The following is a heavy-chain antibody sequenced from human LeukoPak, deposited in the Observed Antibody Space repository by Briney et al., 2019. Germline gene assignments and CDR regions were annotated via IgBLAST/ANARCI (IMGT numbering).Heavy chain of an antibody. Sequence: PGGSLRLSCAASGFTFSSYGMHWVRQAPGKGLEWVAFIRYDGSNKYYADSVKGRFTISRDNSKNTLYLQMNSLRAEDTAVYYCARGYDYVWGSYRYDYWGQGTLVTVSS. V-gene: IGHV3-30*02. CDR3: ARGYDYVWGSYRYDY. J-gene: IGHJ4*02. D-gene: IGHD3-16*02. CDR1: GFTFSSYG. CDR2: IRYDGSNK.